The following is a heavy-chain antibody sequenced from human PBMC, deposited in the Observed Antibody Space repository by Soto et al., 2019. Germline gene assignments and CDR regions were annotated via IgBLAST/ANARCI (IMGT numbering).Heavy chain of an antibody. Sequence: QVQLVESGGGVVQPGRSLRLSCAASGFTFSSYAMHWVRQAPGKGLEWVAVISYDGSNKYYADSVKGRFTISRDNSKNTLYLQMNGLRVEDTGVYYCARGLCGRGSEASLDYWGQGTLVTVSS. V-gene: IGHV3-30-3*01. J-gene: IGHJ4*02. CDR2: ISYDGSNK. CDR1: GFTFSSYA. D-gene: IGHD1-26*01. CDR3: ARGLCGRGSEASLDY.